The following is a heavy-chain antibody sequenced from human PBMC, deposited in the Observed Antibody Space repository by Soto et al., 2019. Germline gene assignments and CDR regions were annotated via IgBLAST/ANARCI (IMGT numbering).Heavy chain of an antibody. CDR1: GFTFSDCS. CDR2: TSYNGNNK. Sequence: GGSLRLSCAASGFTFSDCSMHWVRQAPGKGLEWVASTSYNGNNKYYGDSVKGRFTISRDNSKNTLHLEMITLRPEDTAVYYCAKDIKCEDFTYGYSYYGMDVWGQGTTVTVSS. D-gene: IGHD3-10*01. J-gene: IGHJ6*02. CDR3: AKDIKCEDFTYGYSYYGMDV. V-gene: IGHV3-30*18.